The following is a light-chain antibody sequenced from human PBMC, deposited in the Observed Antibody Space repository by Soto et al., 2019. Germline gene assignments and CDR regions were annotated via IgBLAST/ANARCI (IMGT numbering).Light chain of an antibody. CDR1: SSDVGDYFY. Sequence: QSALTQPPSASGSPGQSVTISCTGTSSDVGDYFYVSWYQQHPDKPPKLLIYEITQRPSGVPDRFTASRSGNTASLTISGLQADDEADYYCTSYAGNDKYVFGTGTKLTVL. CDR3: TSYAGNDKYV. V-gene: IGLV2-8*01. CDR2: EIT. J-gene: IGLJ1*01.